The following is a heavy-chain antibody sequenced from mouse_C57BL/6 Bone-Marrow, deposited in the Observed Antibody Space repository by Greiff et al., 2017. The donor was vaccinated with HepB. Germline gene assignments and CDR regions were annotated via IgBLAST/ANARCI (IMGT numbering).Heavy chain of an antibody. CDR3: ARIYDYDVGY. V-gene: IGHV5-17*01. D-gene: IGHD2-4*01. Sequence: EVKVEESGGGLVKPGGSLKLSCAASGFTFSDYGMHWVRQAPEKGLEWVAYISSGSSTIYYADTVKGRYTISRDNAKNTLFLQMTSLRSEDTAMYYCARIYDYDVGYWGQGTTLTVSS. J-gene: IGHJ2*01. CDR2: ISSGSSTI. CDR1: GFTFSDYG.